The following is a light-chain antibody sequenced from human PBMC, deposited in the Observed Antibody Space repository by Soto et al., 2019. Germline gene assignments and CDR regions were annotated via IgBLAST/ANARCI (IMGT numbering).Light chain of an antibody. CDR2: GAS. Sequence: EIVLTHSPGTLSLSPGERATLSCRARLTISDNYLAWYQQKAGQAPRLVIYGASSRATGIPDRFSASGSGTDFTLTISRLEPEDFAVYYCQQYSMAPLTFGQGTKVEVK. V-gene: IGKV3-20*01. CDR1: LTISDNY. CDR3: QQYSMAPLT. J-gene: IGKJ1*01.